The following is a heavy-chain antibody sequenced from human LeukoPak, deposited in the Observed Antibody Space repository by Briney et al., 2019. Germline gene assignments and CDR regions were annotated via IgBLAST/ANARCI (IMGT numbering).Heavy chain of an antibody. J-gene: IGHJ3*02. CDR2: INPSGGST. CDR3: ARGGGYDFWSGYYLRAFDI. V-gene: IGHV1-46*01. D-gene: IGHD3-3*01. CDR1: GYTFTSYY. Sequence: ASVKVSCKASGYTFTSYYMHWVRQAPGQGLEWMGIINPSGGSTSYAQKFQGRVTMTRDTSTSTVYMELSSLRSEDTAVYYCARGGGYDFWSGYYLRAFDIWGQGTMVTVSS.